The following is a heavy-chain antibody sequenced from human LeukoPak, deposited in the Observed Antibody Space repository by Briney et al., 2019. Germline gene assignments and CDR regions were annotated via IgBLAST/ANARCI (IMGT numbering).Heavy chain of an antibody. D-gene: IGHD1-26*01. CDR1: GVSISSYY. Sequence: SETLSLTCTVSGVSISSYYWSWIRQPPGKGLEWIGYIYYSGSTNYNPSLKSRVTISVDTSKNQFSLKLSSVTAADTAVYYCARVIVGATDWYFDLWGRGTLVTVSS. CDR3: ARVIVGATDWYFDL. CDR2: IYYSGST. V-gene: IGHV4-59*01. J-gene: IGHJ2*01.